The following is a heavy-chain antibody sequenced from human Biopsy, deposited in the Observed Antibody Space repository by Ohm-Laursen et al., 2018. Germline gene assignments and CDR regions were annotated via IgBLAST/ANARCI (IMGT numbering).Heavy chain of an antibody. J-gene: IGHJ3*02. D-gene: IGHD4-11*01. V-gene: IGHV4-4*07. CDR1: GGSISSYY. CDR3: TRRGMTTLTTRAFDI. CDR2: IYTSGTT. Sequence: SETLSLTCTVSGGSISSYYWNWIRQPAGKGLEWIGRIYTSGTTNFNPSLKSRVTMSIDTSKNLFSQRLSSVTAADTAVYYCTRRGMTTLTTRAFDIWGQGTMVTVSS.